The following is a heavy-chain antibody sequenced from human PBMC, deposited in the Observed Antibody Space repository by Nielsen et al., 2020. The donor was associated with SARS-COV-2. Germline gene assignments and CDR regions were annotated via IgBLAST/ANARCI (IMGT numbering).Heavy chain of an antibody. CDR2: IIPIFGTA. Sequence: SVKVSCKASGGTFSSYAISWVRQAPGQGLEWMGGIIPIFGTANYAQKFQGRVTITADKSTSTAYMELSSLRSDDTAVYYCATGLNRDWYFDLWGRGTLVTVSS. CDR3: ATGLNRDWYFDL. CDR1: GGTFSSYA. V-gene: IGHV1-69*06. J-gene: IGHJ2*01.